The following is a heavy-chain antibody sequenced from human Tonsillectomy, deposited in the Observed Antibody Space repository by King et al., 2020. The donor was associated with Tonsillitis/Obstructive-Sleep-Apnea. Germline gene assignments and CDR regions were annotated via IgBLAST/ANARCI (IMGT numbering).Heavy chain of an antibody. D-gene: IGHD4-11*01. CDR1: GGSISSGGYY. CDR3: ARTTPPYYNYYMDV. V-gene: IGHV4-31*03. Sequence: VQLQESGPGLMKPSQTLSLTCTVSGGSISSGGYYWSWIRQHPGKGLEWIGYISYSGNSYYNPSLKSRVTISIDTSKNQFSLKLSSVTAAATAVYYCARTTPPYYNYYMDVWGKGTTATVSS. CDR2: ISYSGNS. J-gene: IGHJ6*03.